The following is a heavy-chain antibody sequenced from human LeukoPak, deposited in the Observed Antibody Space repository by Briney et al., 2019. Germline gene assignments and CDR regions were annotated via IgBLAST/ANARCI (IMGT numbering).Heavy chain of an antibody. CDR3: ARDKATRGGVYYGMDV. V-gene: IGHV4-31*03. Sequence: SETLSLTCTVSGGSISSGGYYWSWIRQHPGKGLEWIGYIYYSGSTYYNPSLRSRVTISVDTSKNQFSLKLSSVTAADTAVYYCARDKATRGGVYYGMDVWGQGTTVTVSS. CDR2: IYYSGST. CDR1: GGSISSGGYY. D-gene: IGHD3-10*01. J-gene: IGHJ6*02.